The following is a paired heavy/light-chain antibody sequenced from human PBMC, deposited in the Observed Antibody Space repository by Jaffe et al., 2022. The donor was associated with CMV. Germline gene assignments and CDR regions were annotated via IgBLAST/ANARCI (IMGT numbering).Light chain of an antibody. V-gene: IGKV2-30*01. J-gene: IGKJ1*01. CDR1: QSLVYSDGNTY. Sequence: DVVMTQSPLSLPVTLGQPASISCRSSQSLVYSDGNTYLNWFQQRPGQSPRRLIYKVSNRDSGVPDRFSGSGSGTDFTLKISRVEAEDVGVYYCMQGTHWPPRTFGQGTKVEIK. CDR2: KVS. CDR3: MQGTHWPPRT.
Heavy chain of an antibody. CDR1: GYSFTSYW. D-gene: IGHD3-3*01. CDR2: IYPGDSDT. Sequence: EVQLVQSGAEVKKPGESLKISCKGSGYSFTSYWIGWVRQMPGKGLEWMGIIYPGDSDTRYSPSFQGQVTISADKSISTAYLQWSSLKASDTAMYYCARHISHDFWSGYYPPSLADIWGQGTMVTVSS. J-gene: IGHJ3*02. V-gene: IGHV5-51*01. CDR3: ARHISHDFWSGYYPPSLADI.